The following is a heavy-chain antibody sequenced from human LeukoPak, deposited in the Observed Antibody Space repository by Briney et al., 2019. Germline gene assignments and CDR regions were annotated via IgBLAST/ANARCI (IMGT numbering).Heavy chain of an antibody. V-gene: IGHV3-21*01. Sequence: GGSLRLSCAASGSTFTTYSMNWVRQAPGKGLEWVSSNSPHSDYIYYADSLKGRFTTSRDNAKNSLYLQMNSLRVEDTAVYYCARGHSGSYQRTDAFDIWGQGTVVTVSS. CDR3: ARGHSGSYQRTDAFDI. CDR1: GSTFTTYS. J-gene: IGHJ3*02. CDR2: NSPHSDYI. D-gene: IGHD1-26*01.